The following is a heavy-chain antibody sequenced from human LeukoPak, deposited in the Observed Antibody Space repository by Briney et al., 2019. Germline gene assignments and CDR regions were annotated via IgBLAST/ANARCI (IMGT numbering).Heavy chain of an antibody. CDR2: ISSSSSYI. D-gene: IGHD6-25*01. J-gene: IGHJ3*02. CDR3: ARDSSGTLSDAFDI. CDR1: GFTFSSYE. V-gene: IGHV3-21*01. Sequence: GGSLRLSCAASGFTFSSYEMNWVRQAPGKGLEWVSSISSSSSYIYYADSVKGRFTISRDNAKNSLYLQMNSLRAEDTAVYYCARDSSGTLSDAFDIWGQGTMVTVSS.